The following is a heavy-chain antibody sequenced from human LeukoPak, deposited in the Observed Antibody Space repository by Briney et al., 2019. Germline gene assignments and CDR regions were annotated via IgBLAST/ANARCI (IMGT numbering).Heavy chain of an antibody. CDR1: GGSIRSYY. D-gene: IGHD4-23*01. CDR3: ARVERLQWYHFDY. Sequence: PAETLSLTCTVSGGSIRSYYWSWIRQPPGKGLEWIGYIYYSGSTNYHPSLKSRVTISVDTSKYQFSLNLRSVTAADTAVYYCARVERLQWYHFDYWGQGTLVTVSS. V-gene: IGHV4-59*01. J-gene: IGHJ4*02. CDR2: IYYSGST.